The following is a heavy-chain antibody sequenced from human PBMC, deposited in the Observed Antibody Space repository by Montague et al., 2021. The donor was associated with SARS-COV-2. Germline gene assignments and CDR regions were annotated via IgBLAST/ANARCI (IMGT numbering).Heavy chain of an antibody. CDR1: GFTFSSSA. CDR2: ISGGGVST. Sequence: SLSLSLAASGFTFSSSAMSWVRQAPGKGLEWVSTISGGGVSTYYADSVKGRFTISRDNSKNTLYLQMNSLRAEDTAVYYCARAPPISAVSSPRRNQFFFDSWGQGTLVTVAA. V-gene: IGHV3-23*01. J-gene: IGHJ4*02. D-gene: IGHD2-2*01. CDR3: ARAPPISAVSSPRRNQFFFDS.